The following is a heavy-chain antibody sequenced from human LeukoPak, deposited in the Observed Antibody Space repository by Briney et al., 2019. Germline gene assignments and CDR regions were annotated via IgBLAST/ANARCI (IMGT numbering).Heavy chain of an antibody. D-gene: IGHD1-1*01. CDR1: GYTFTSYY. V-gene: IGHV1-46*01. Sequence: ASVKVSCKASGYTFTSYYMHWVRQAPGQGLEWMGIINPSGGSTSYAQKFQGRVTMTRDTSTSTVYMELSSLRSEDTAVYYCARPPSLRTNYYCMDVWGKGTTVTVSS. CDR3: ARPPSLRTNYYCMDV. J-gene: IGHJ6*03. CDR2: INPSGGST.